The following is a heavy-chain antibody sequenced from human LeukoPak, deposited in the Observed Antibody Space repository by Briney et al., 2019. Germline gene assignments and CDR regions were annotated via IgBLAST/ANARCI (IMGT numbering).Heavy chain of an antibody. Sequence: GSLKLSCAASGFDFSGSAMHWVRQPPGKGLEWIGEINHSGSTNYNPSLKSRVTISVDTSKNQFSLELSSVTAADTAVYYCARSGSYDSSGYYDYWGQGTLVTVSS. CDR1: GFDFSGSA. V-gene: IGHV4-34*01. CDR2: INHSGST. CDR3: ARSGSYDSSGYYDY. D-gene: IGHD3-22*01. J-gene: IGHJ4*02.